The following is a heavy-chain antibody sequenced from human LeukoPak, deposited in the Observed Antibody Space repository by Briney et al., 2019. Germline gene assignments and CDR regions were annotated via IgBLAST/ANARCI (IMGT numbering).Heavy chain of an antibody. D-gene: IGHD3-22*01. V-gene: IGHV3-7*01. Sequence: GGSLGLSCEGSGFTFSNYWMGWVRQAPGKGLQWVANIKTDGSEKYYVDSVKGRFTISRDNAKNSLYLQMNSLRAEDTAVYYCATYSSLNRREFQYWGQGTLLTVSS. J-gene: IGHJ1*01. CDR2: IKTDGSEK. CDR1: GFTFSNYW. CDR3: ATYSSLNRREFQY.